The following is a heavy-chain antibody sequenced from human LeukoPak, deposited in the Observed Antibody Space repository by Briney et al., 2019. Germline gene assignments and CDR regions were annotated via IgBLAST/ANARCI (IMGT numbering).Heavy chain of an antibody. CDR1: GGSISSYY. D-gene: IGHD3-10*01. J-gene: IGHJ3*02. Sequence: PSETLSLTCTVSGGSISSYYWSWIRQPAGKGLEWIGRIYTSGSTNYNPSLKSRVTMSVDTSKNQFSLKLSSVTAADTAVHYCARNMVRGVMVAFDIWGQGTMVTVSS. CDR3: ARNMVRGVMVAFDI. CDR2: IYTSGST. V-gene: IGHV4-4*07.